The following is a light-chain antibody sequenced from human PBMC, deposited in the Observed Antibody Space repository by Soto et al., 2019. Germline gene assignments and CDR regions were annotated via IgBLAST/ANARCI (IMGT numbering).Light chain of an antibody. CDR1: QDIKNY. Sequence: DIQMIQSPSSLSASVGDRVTITCQASQDIKNYLNWYQQKPGKASKLLLYDVSNLETGVPSRFSGSGSGTHFSLTISSLQPEDVATYYCQHYDHLPPLTIGGGTRVQIK. V-gene: IGKV1-33*01. CDR3: QHYDHLPPLT. J-gene: IGKJ4*01. CDR2: DVS.